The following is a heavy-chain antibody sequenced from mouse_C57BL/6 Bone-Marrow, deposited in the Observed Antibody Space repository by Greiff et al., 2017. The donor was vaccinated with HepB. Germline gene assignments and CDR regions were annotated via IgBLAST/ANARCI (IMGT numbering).Heavy chain of an antibody. V-gene: IGHV1-18*01. CDR2: INPNNGGT. D-gene: IGHD3-3*01. CDR1: GYTFTDYN. J-gene: IGHJ1*03. Sequence: EVQVVESGPELVKPGASVKIPCKASGYTFTDYNMDWVKQSHGKSLEWIGDINPNNGGTIYNQKFKGKATLTVDKSSSTAYMELRSLTSEDTAVYYCARRDDRYFEVWGTGTTVTVSS. CDR3: ARRDDRYFEV.